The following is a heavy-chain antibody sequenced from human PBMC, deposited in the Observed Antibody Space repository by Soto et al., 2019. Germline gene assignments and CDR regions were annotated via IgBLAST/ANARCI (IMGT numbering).Heavy chain of an antibody. J-gene: IGHJ6*02. D-gene: IGHD2-21*01. CDR3: ARAVIIHYYYYGMDV. CDR1: GYTFTGYY. CDR2: INPNSGGT. Sequence: QVQLVQSGAEVKKPGASVKVSCKASGYTFTGYYMHWVRQAPGQGLEWMGWINPNSGGTNYAQKFQGWVTMTRDTSISTAYMELSRLRSDDTAVYYCARAVIIHYYYYGMDVWGQGTTVTVSS. V-gene: IGHV1-2*04.